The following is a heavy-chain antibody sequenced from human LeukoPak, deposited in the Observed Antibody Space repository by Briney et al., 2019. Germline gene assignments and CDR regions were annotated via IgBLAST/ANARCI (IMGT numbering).Heavy chain of an antibody. CDR1: GYTFTSYY. J-gene: IGHJ4*02. Sequence: ASVKVSCKASGYTFTSYYMHWVRQAPGQGLEWMGIIKSSGSGTSYAQKFQGRVTMTRDTSTSTVYMELTSLRSDDTAVYYCARGNPMDYWGQGTLVTVSS. CDR2: IKSSGSGT. CDR3: ARGNPMDY. V-gene: IGHV1-46*01. D-gene: IGHD1-14*01.